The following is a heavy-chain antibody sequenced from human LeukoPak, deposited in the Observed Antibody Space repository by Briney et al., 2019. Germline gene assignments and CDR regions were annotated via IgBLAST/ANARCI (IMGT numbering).Heavy chain of an antibody. CDR2: IKQDGNVK. CDR1: GFTFSSSW. V-gene: IGHV3-7*01. D-gene: IGHD3-22*01. Sequence: GGSLRLSCAASGFTFSSSWMSWVRQAPGKGLEWVASIKQDGNVKYYVDSVKGRFTISRDNAQNSLSLQMDSLRAEDSAVYYCAKAITTVDQWGQGTLVTVSS. J-gene: IGHJ4*02. CDR3: AKAITTVDQ.